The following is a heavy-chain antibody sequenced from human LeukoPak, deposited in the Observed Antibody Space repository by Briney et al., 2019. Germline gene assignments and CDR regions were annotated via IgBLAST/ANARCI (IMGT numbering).Heavy chain of an antibody. V-gene: IGHV1-2*02. D-gene: IGHD3-10*01. CDR2: INPNSGGT. J-gene: IGHJ5*02. CDR3: ARDLVTMVRGGFDP. CDR1: GYTFTGYY. Sequence: GASVKVSCKASGYTFTGYYMHWERQAPGQGLEWMGWINPNSGGTNYAQKFQGRVTMTRDTSISTAYMALSRLRSDDTAVYYCARDLVTMVRGGFDPWGQGTLVTVSS.